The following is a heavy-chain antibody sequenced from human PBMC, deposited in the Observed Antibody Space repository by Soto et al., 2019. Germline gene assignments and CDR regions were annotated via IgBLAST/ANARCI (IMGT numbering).Heavy chain of an antibody. CDR1: GGTFSSYA. CDR2: IIPIFGTA. V-gene: IGHV1-69*12. J-gene: IGHJ6*02. Sequence: QVQLVQSGAEVKKPGSSVKVSCKASGGTFSSYAISWVRQAPGQGLEWMGGIIPIFGTANYAQKFQGRVTITADESTSTAYMELSSLRSEDTGVYYCARVFAGAVAGTDFSYYYGMDVWGQGTTVTVSS. D-gene: IGHD6-19*01. CDR3: ARVFAGAVAGTDFSYYYGMDV.